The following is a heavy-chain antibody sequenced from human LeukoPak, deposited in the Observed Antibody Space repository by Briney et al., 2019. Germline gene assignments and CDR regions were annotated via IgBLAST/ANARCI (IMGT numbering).Heavy chain of an antibody. CDR3: ARTMAGTFFDY. Sequence: GGSLRLSCAASGFTFSDYDMHWVRQSTGKGLEWVSASGIAGDTYYSGSVKDRFTISRDDPKNSLYLQMNSLRAGDTAVYYCARTMAGTFFDYWGQGTLVTVSS. V-gene: IGHV3-13*01. CDR1: GFTFSDYD. D-gene: IGHD6-19*01. CDR2: SGIAGDT. J-gene: IGHJ4*02.